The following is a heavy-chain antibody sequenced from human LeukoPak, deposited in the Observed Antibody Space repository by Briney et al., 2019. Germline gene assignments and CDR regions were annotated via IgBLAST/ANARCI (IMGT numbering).Heavy chain of an antibody. CDR2: ISSSTTI. J-gene: IGHJ4*02. V-gene: IGHV3-69-1*01. CDR1: GFTFSDYC. D-gene: IGHD2-2*02. Sequence: GGSLRLSCAASGFTFSDYCMNWVPQAPGKGLEWVSSISSSTTIDHADSVKGRFTISRDNSKNTLFLQMNSLRAEDTAVYYWARAYCSSTSCYKGLDYWGQGTLVTASS. CDR3: ARAYCSSTSCYKGLDY.